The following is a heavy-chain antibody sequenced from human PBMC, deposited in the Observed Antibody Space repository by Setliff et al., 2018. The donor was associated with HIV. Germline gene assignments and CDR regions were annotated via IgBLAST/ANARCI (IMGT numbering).Heavy chain of an antibody. V-gene: IGHV4-38-2*02. CDR3: ARRPIKGYGPFDS. Sequence: SETLSLTCTVSGGSITGYYWGWIRQTPGKGLEWIGSIYHSGTTYYNPSLRSRVTISVDTSKNQFSLKLSSVTAADTAVYYCARRPIKGYGPFDSWGPGTLVT. D-gene: IGHD2-15*01. CDR2: IYHSGTT. CDR1: GGSITGYY. J-gene: IGHJ4*02.